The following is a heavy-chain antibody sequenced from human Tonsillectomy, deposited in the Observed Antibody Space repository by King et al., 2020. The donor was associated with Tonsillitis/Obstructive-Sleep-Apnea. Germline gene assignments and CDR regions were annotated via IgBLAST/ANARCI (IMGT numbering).Heavy chain of an antibody. CDR2: IIPIFGTA. V-gene: IGHV1-69*01. Sequence: VQLVESGAEVKKPGSSVKVSCKASGGTFSSYAISWVRQAPGQGLEWMGGIIPIFGTANYAQKFQGRVTITADESASTAYMELSSLSSEDTAVFYCARVPYYYYYYMDVWGKGTTVTVSS. CDR3: ARVPYYYYYYMDV. CDR1: GGTFSSYA. J-gene: IGHJ6*03.